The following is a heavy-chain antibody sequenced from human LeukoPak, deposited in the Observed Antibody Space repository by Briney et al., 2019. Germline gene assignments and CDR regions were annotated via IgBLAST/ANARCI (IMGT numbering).Heavy chain of an antibody. Sequence: SETLSLTYTVSGGSINNYYWSWIRQPPGKGLEWIGYIYTTGSTKYNPSLRSRVTISVDTSKNQFSLKLSSVTAADTAVYYSARQSLPTRGYNFGYSYYFDYWGQGTLVTVSS. CDR2: IYTTGST. V-gene: IGHV4-4*09. D-gene: IGHD5-12*01. CDR1: GGSINNYY. J-gene: IGHJ4*02. CDR3: ARQSLPTRGYNFGYSYYFDY.